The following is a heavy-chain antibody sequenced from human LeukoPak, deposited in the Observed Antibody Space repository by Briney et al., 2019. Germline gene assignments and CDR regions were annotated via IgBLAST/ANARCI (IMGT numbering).Heavy chain of an antibody. CDR2: IYYSGST. CDR1: GGSISSYY. CDR3: ARAGPWVNPDYYYYYMDV. V-gene: IGHV4-59*01. Sequence: SKTLSLTCTVSGGSISSYYWSWIRQPPGKGLEWIGYIYYSGSTNYNPSLKSRVTISVDTSKNQFSLKLSSVTAADTAVYYCARAGPWVNPDYYYYYMDVWGKGTTVTVSS. D-gene: IGHD1-14*01. J-gene: IGHJ6*03.